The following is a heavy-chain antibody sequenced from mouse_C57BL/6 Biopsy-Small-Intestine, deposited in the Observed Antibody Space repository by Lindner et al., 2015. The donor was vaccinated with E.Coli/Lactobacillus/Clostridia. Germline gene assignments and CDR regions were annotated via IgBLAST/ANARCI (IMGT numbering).Heavy chain of an antibody. CDR3: ARSGLLRSFDF. Sequence: VQLQESGPELVKPGASVKLSCKASGYTFKSYDINWVKQRPGQGLEWIGWIYPRDGNTKYNEKFKDKATLTVDTSSKTASMELHGLTSEDSAVYFCARSGLLRSFDFWGQGTTLTVSS. J-gene: IGHJ2*01. D-gene: IGHD1-1*01. CDR2: IYPRDGNT. CDR1: GYTFKSYD. V-gene: IGHV1-85*01.